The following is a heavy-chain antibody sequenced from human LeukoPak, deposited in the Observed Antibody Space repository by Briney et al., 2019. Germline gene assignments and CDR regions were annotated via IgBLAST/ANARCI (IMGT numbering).Heavy chain of an antibody. V-gene: IGHV4-61*01. CDR2: IYQDGSS. J-gene: IGHJ4*02. CDR1: GASVTSISYY. CDR3: AKVTNGWPYSFED. Sequence: SETLSLTCTVSGASVTSISYYWTWIRQSPSKGLEWIGHIYQDGSSNYFPSLDSRVSISLDTSKNLFSLKLTSVTAGDTAVYSCAKVTNGWPYSFEDWGQGIQVTVSS. D-gene: IGHD6-19*01.